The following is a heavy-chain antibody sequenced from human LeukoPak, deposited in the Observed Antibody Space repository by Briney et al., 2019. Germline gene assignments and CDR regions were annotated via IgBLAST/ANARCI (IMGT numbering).Heavy chain of an antibody. CDR1: GFTFSSYA. Sequence: PGGSLRLSCAASGFTFSSYAMSWVRQAPGKGLEWVSAISGSGGSTYYADSVKGRFTISRDNSKNTLHLQMNSLRAEDTAVYYCAKGRGYGYLPDAFDIWGQGTMVTVSS. CDR3: AKGRGYGYLPDAFDI. V-gene: IGHV3-23*01. J-gene: IGHJ3*02. D-gene: IGHD5-18*01. CDR2: ISGSGGST.